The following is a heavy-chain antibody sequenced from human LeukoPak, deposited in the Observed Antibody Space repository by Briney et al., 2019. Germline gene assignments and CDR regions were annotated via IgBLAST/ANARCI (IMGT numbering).Heavy chain of an antibody. CDR1: GFTFDDYA. CDR2: ISWNSGSI. V-gene: IGHV3-9*01. Sequence: PGRSLRLSCAASGFTFDDYAMHWVRQAPGKGLEWVSGISWNSGSIGCADSVKGRFTISRDNSKNTLYLQMNSLRAEDTAVYYCAKDRDRGYDYKRDYWGQGTLVTVSS. J-gene: IGHJ4*02. D-gene: IGHD5-12*01. CDR3: AKDRDRGYDYKRDY.